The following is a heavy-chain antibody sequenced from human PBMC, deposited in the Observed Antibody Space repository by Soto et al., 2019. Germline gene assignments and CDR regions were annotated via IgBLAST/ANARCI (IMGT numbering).Heavy chain of an antibody. CDR3: AGGTAGDFWSGYYSSTYMDV. V-gene: IGHV1-2*04. J-gene: IGHJ6*03. D-gene: IGHD3-3*01. CDR2: INPNSGGT. CDR1: GYSFTVDY. Sequence: VLVNLSCKAAGYSFTVDYMHWLRLAPGQGLEWMGWINPNSGGTNYAQKFQGWVTMTRDTSISTAYMELSRLRPDDTAVYYCAGGTAGDFWSGYYSSTYMDVWGKGTTVTVSS.